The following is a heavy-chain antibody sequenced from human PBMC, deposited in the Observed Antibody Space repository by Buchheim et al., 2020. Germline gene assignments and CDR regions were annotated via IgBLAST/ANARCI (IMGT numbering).Heavy chain of an antibody. V-gene: IGHV3-30*18. Sequence: QVQLVESGGGVVQPGRSLRLSCAASGFPFSTYGMPWVRQAPGKGLEWVAVISYDGSHKYYADSVKGRFTISRDHSKNTLDLQMNSLRAEDTAVYYCAKASSGWLVLDYWGQGTL. D-gene: IGHD6-19*01. J-gene: IGHJ4*02. CDR3: AKASSGWLVLDY. CDR1: GFPFSTYG. CDR2: ISYDGSHK.